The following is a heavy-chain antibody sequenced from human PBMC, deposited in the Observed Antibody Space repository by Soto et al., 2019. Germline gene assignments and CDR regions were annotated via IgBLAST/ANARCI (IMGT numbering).Heavy chain of an antibody. CDR3: AGGAAADYFDY. CDR2: MYYSGSS. V-gene: IGHV4-39*01. CDR1: GGSISSSNYY. D-gene: IGHD6-13*01. J-gene: IGHJ4*02. Sequence: QLQLQESGPGLVKPSETLSLTCTVSGGSISSSNYYWGWIRQPPGKGLEWIGSMYYSGSSYHNPSLKSRVTISVDTSKNQFSLKLNSVTAADTAVYYCAGGAAADYFDYWGQGTLVTVSS.